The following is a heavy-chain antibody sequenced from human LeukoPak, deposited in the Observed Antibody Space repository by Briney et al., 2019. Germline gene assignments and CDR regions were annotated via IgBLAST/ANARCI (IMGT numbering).Heavy chain of an antibody. J-gene: IGHJ5*02. CDR1: GYTFTSYA. V-gene: IGHV1-3*03. D-gene: IGHD3-10*01. CDR2: INAGNGNT. Sequence: GASVKVSCKASGYTFTSYAMHWVRQAPGQRLEWMGWINAGNGNTKYSQEFQGRVTITRDTSASTAYMELGSLRSEDMAVYYCARGTGYYGSGNWFDPWGQGTLVTVSS. CDR3: ARGTGYYGSGNWFDP.